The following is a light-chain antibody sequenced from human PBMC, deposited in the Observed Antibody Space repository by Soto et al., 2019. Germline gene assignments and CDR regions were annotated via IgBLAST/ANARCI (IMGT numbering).Light chain of an antibody. Sequence: NFMLTQPHSVSESPGKTVSISCTRSSGFIASTYVQWYQHRPGGAPTTVIYEDDQRPSGVSDRFSGSIDTSSNSASLTISGLKTEDEADYYCQSYDSTTWVFGGGTNLTVL. V-gene: IGLV6-57*04. CDR2: EDD. J-gene: IGLJ3*02. CDR3: QSYDSTTWV. CDR1: SGFIASTY.